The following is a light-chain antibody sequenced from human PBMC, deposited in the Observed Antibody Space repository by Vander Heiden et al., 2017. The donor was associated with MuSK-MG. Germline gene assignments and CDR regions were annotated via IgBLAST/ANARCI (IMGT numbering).Light chain of an antibody. CDR1: QSVTSSY. CDR3: QRYGGSSYT. CDR2: GAS. V-gene: IGKV3-20*01. J-gene: IGKJ2*01. Sequence: EIVLTQSPGTLSLSPGERATLPCRASQSVTSSYLAWYQQKPGQAPRLLIYGASSRAAGIPDRFSGSGSGTDFTLTISRLEPEDFAVYYCQRYGGSSYTFGQGTKLEIK.